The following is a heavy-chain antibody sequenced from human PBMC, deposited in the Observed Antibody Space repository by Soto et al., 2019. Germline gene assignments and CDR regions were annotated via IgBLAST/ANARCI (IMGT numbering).Heavy chain of an antibody. D-gene: IGHD2-2*02. CDR3: AKIPYSAIKVSGAPPI. Sequence: PGGSLRLSCEASGFTFSTYDIHWVRQAPGKGLEWVAVISFDGSKTYYVDSVKGRFSISRDNSKNTLYLEMNDLRSEDTALYYCAKIPYSAIKVSGAPPIWGQGTMVTVSS. J-gene: IGHJ4*03. V-gene: IGHV3-30*18. CDR2: ISFDGSKT. CDR1: GFTFSTYD.